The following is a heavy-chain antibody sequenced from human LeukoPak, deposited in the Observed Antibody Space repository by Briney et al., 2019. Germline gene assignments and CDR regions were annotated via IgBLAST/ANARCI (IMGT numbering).Heavy chain of an antibody. D-gene: IGHD6-13*01. J-gene: IGHJ4*02. CDR2: ISGSGGST. CDR3: AKGGEYSSSWYWYFDY. V-gene: IGHV3-23*01. Sequence: GGSLRLSCAASGFTFSSYAMSWVRQAPGMGLEWVSAISGSGGSTYYADSVKGRFTISRDNSKNTLYLQMNGLRAEDTAVYYCAKGGEYSSSWYWYFDYWGQGTLVTVSS. CDR1: GFTFSSYA.